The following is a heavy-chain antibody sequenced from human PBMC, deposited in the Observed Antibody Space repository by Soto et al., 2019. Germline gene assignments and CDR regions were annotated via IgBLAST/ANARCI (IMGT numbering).Heavy chain of an antibody. CDR3: ADSWLPTSY. CDR1: GFSFSHYS. Sequence: PGGSLRLSCAASGFSFSHYSMHWVRQAPGKGLVWVSRISPDGRTTTYADYVKGRFTISRDNAKSTLYLQMNSLTVQDGAVYYCADSWLPTSYWGPGTLVTVSS. J-gene: IGHJ4*02. D-gene: IGHD3-10*01. CDR2: ISPDGRTT. V-gene: IGHV3-74*01.